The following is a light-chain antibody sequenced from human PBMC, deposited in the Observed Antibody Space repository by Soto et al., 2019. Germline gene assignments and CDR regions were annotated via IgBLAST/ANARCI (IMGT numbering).Light chain of an antibody. V-gene: IGKV3-20*01. Sequence: EIVLTQSPGTMSLSPGERATLSCRASQSISSSYLAWYQQRPGQAPRLLIYGASTRAPGVPARFSGSGSGTDFTLAIANLQPEDFGLYYCQHYHNFPRTFGQGTKLEIK. CDR3: QHYHNFPRT. CDR2: GAS. CDR1: QSISSSY. J-gene: IGKJ2*01.